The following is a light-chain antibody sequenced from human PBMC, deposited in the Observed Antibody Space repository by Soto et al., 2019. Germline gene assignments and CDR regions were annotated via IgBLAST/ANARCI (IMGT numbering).Light chain of an antibody. CDR3: RSYTGGSTLV. CDR2: DVT. V-gene: IGLV2-14*01. Sequence: QSALTQPASVSGSPGQSITISCSGTSGDVGGYDSVSWYQQHPGKPPKLMIYDVTNRPSGLSHRFSGSKSGNTASLPIAGLQAEDDADYYCRSYTGGSTLVFGGGTKLTVL. CDR1: SGDVGGYDS. J-gene: IGLJ2*01.